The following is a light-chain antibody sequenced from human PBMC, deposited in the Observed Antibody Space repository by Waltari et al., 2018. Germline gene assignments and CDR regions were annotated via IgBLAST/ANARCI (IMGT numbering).Light chain of an antibody. V-gene: IGKV4-1*01. Sequence: DFVMTPSPDSLAVSLGERATLNCKSSQTILYSPTNRNYLAWYQQRPGQPPKLLIYLASVRASGVPDRFSGSGSGTDFTLTISSLQPEDVAVYYCQQYITTLTFGGGTKVEIK. CDR2: LAS. J-gene: IGKJ4*01. CDR3: QQYITTLT. CDR1: QTILYSPTNRNY.